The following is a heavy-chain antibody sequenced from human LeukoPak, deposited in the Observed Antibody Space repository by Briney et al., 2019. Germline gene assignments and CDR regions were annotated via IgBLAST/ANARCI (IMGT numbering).Heavy chain of an antibody. Sequence: GGSLRLSCVASGFTFSNYAMTWVRQAPGKGLEWVSAISAGGVDTFYADSVRGRFTISRDNSKSTLYLQMNSLRAEDTAVYYCAKTPGWEYWGQGTLVTVSS. CDR1: GFTFSNYA. J-gene: IGHJ4*02. D-gene: IGHD1-26*01. V-gene: IGHV3-23*01. CDR3: AKTPGWEY. CDR2: ISAGGVDT.